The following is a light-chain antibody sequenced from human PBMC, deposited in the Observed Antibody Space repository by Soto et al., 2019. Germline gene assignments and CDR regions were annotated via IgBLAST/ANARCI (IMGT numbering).Light chain of an antibody. CDR3: QQRSNWFT. V-gene: IGKV3-11*01. CDR2: DAS. Sequence: EIVLTQSPATLSLSPGERATLSCRASQSVSTYLAWYQQKPGQAPRLLIYDASNRATGIPARFSVSGSGTDFPLTIRTLEPEDFAVYYCQQRSNWFTFGPGTKVDIK. CDR1: QSVSTY. J-gene: IGKJ3*01.